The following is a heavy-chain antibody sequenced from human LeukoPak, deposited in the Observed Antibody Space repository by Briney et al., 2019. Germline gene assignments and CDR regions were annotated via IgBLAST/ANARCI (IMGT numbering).Heavy chain of an antibody. Sequence: PSETLSLTCTVSGGSISSSTYYWGWIRQPPGKGLEWIGGIYYSGSTYYNPSLKSRVSISVDKSNNQFSLKLSSVTAADTAVYFCASWQYSSSSAYWGQGTLVTVSS. CDR3: ASWQYSSSSAY. CDR2: IYYSGST. CDR1: GGSISSSTYY. J-gene: IGHJ4*02. D-gene: IGHD6-13*01. V-gene: IGHV4-39*01.